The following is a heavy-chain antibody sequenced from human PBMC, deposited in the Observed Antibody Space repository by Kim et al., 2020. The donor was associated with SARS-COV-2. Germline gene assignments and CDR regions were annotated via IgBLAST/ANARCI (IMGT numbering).Heavy chain of an antibody. CDR1: GYTFTSYG. D-gene: IGHD3-3*01. V-gene: IGHV1-18*01. CDR2: ISAYNGNT. CDR3: ARNKGGHYDFWSGYRNPDYYYYYMDV. J-gene: IGHJ6*03. Sequence: ASVKVSCKASGYTFTSYGISWVRQAPGQGLEWMGWISAYNGNTNYAQKLQGRVTMTTDTSTSTAYMELRSLRSDDTAVYYCARNKGGHYDFWSGYRNPDYYYYYMDVWGKGTTVTVSS.